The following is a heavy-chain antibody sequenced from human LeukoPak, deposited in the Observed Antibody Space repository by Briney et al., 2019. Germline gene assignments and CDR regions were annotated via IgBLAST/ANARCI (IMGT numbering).Heavy chain of an antibody. CDR1: GGSFSGYY. CDR2: INHSGST. J-gene: IGHJ2*01. CDR3: ARVLLVWRQPRGYFDL. D-gene: IGHD2-21*01. V-gene: IGHV4-34*01. Sequence: PSETLSLTCAVYGGSFSGYYWSWIRQPPGKGLEWIGEINHSGSTNYNPSLKSRVTISVDTSKNQFSLKLSSVTAADTAVYYCARVLLVWRQPRGYFDLWGRGTLVTVSS.